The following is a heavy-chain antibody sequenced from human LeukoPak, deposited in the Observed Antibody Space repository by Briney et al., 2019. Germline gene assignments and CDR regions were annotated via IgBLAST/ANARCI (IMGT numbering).Heavy chain of an antibody. V-gene: IGHV3-48*04. CDR1: GFTFSHYS. CDR3: AREYVESSGYEIDYFDY. D-gene: IGHD3-22*01. J-gene: IGHJ4*02. CDR2: ITDSSSTI. Sequence: GGSLRLSCAASGFTFSHYSMNWVRQAPGRGLEWVSYITDSSSTIYYADSVRGRFTISRDNARNSLFLQLNSLGAEDTAVYYCAREYVESSGYEIDYFDYWGLGTLVTVSS.